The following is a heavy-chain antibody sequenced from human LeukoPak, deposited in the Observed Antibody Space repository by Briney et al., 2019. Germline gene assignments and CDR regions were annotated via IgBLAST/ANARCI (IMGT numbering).Heavy chain of an antibody. CDR3: ASDIVVVSGFDY. J-gene: IGHJ4*02. D-gene: IGHD2-15*01. Sequence: GGSLRLSCAASGFTFSSYGMHWVRQAPGKGLEWVAVISYDGSNKYYADSVKGRFTISRDNSKNTLYLQTNSLRAEDTAVYYCASDIVVVSGFDYWGQGTLVTVSS. CDR1: GFTFSSYG. V-gene: IGHV3-30*03. CDR2: ISYDGSNK.